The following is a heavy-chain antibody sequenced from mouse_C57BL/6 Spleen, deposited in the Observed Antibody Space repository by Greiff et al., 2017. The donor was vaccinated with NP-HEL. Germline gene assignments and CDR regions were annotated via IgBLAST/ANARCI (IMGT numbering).Heavy chain of an antibody. V-gene: IGHV5-4*03. CDR1: GFTFSSYA. J-gene: IGHJ3*01. D-gene: IGHD1-1*01. CDR3: ARRGDYYGGFAY. Sequence: EVKLMESGGGLVKPGGSLKLSCAASGFTFSSYAMSWVRQTPEKRLEWVATISDGGSYTYYPDNVKGRFTISRDNAKNNLYLQMSHLKSEDTAMYYCARRGDYYGGFAYWGQGTLVTVSA. CDR2: ISDGGSYT.